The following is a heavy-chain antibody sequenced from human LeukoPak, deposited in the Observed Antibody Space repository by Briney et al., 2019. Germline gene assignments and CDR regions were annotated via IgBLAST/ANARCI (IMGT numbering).Heavy chain of an antibody. CDR1: GGTFSSYA. CDR3: ARALPVAGRSPFDY. J-gene: IGHJ4*02. V-gene: IGHV1-69*13. CDR2: IIPIFGTA. D-gene: IGHD6-19*01. Sequence: ASVKVSCKASGGTFSSYAISWVRQAPGQGLEWMGGIIPIFGTANYAQKFQGRVTITADESTGTAYMELSSLRSEDTAVYYCARALPVAGRSPFDYWGQGTQVTVSS.